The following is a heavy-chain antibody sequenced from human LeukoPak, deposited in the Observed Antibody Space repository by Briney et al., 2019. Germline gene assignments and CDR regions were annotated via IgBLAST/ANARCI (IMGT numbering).Heavy chain of an antibody. Sequence: KPSETLSLTCTVSGGSISSYYWTWIRQPPGKGLEWIGYIYTSGSTNYNPSLKSRVTISVDTSKNQFSLKLSSVTAADTAVYYCARLTYEYNWFDPWGQGTLVTVSS. CDR1: GGSISSYY. V-gene: IGHV4-4*09. CDR3: ARLTYEYNWFDP. CDR2: IYTSGST. D-gene: IGHD3-3*01. J-gene: IGHJ5*02.